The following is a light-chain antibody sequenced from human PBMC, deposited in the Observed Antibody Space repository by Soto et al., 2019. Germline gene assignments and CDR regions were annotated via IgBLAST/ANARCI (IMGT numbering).Light chain of an antibody. CDR1: QSVSTYVTY. CDR3: QHYVTSSVT. V-gene: IGKV3-20*01. J-gene: IGKJ5*01. CDR2: GAS. Sequence: EIVLTQSPATLSLSPGERATLSCRASQSVSTYVTYLAWYQQKPGQAPRLLMYGASSRATGTPDRISGGGSGTDFTLTISRLEPEDFAVYYCQHYVTSSVTFGQGTRLEIK.